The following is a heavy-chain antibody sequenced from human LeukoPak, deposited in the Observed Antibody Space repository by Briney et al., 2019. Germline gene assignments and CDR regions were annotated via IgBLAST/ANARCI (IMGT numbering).Heavy chain of an antibody. CDR2: IYHSGNT. Sequence: SETLSLTCTVSGGSISSSSSYWGWIRQPPGKGLEWIGSIYHSGNTYYNPSLKSRVTISVDTSKNQFSLKLSSVTAADTAVYYCARRCSSWFCYYYMDVWGKGTTVTISS. J-gene: IGHJ6*03. CDR3: ARRCSSWFCYYYMDV. CDR1: GGSISSSSSY. D-gene: IGHD6-13*01. V-gene: IGHV4-39*07.